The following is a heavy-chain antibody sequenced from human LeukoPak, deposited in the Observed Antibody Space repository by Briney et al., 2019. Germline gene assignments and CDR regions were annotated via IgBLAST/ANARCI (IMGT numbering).Heavy chain of an antibody. D-gene: IGHD2-15*01. CDR1: GFTFSSCS. V-gene: IGHV3-21*01. CDR2: ISSSSSYI. Sequence: GGSLRLSCAASGFTFSSCSMNWVRQAPGKGLEWVSSISSSSSYIYYADSVKGRFTISRDNAKNSLYLQINSLRAEDTAVYYCASRYCSGGSCYSGWGAGFDPWGQGTLVTVSS. J-gene: IGHJ5*02. CDR3: ASRYCSGGSCYSGWGAGFDP.